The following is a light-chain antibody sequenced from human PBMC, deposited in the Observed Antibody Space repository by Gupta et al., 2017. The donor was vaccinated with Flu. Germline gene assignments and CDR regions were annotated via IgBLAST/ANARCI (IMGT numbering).Light chain of an antibody. CDR2: TAS. J-gene: IGKJ2*01. Sequence: DIQMTQSPSSLSASIGDRVTITCRASQQISKYLNWYQQRPGEAPRLLIYTASTLRDGAPSRFSGSSSGTDFTLTIDSMQPEDFASYYCQQTYNNPFTFGQGTKLEIK. CDR1: QQISKY. CDR3: QQTYNNPFT. V-gene: IGKV1-39*01.